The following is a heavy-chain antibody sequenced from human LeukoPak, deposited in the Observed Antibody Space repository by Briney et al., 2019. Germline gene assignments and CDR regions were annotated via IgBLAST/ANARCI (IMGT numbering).Heavy chain of an antibody. V-gene: IGHV4-39*01. CDR1: GGSISSSSYY. Sequence: SETLSLTCTASGGSISSSSYYWGWIRQPPGKGLEWIGSIYYSGSTYYNPSLKSRVTISVDASKNQFSLKLSSVTAADTAVYYCARPRDSSGYYSSWGQGTLVTVSS. D-gene: IGHD3-22*01. CDR2: IYYSGST. CDR3: ARPRDSSGYYSS. J-gene: IGHJ5*02.